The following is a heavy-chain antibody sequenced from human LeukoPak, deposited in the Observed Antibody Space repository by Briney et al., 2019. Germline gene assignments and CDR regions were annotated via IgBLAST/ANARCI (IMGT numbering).Heavy chain of an antibody. CDR3: AKEDYHDAGYTRFDY. Sequence: PGGSLRLSCAASGFTFSSYSMNWVCQAPGKGLEWVSSISSSSSHIYYADSVKGRFTISRDNSKNTLYLQMNSLRAEDTAVYYCAKEDYHDAGYTRFDYWGQGILVTVSS. CDR2: ISSSSSHI. D-gene: IGHD3-16*02. CDR1: GFTFSSYS. V-gene: IGHV3-21*01. J-gene: IGHJ4*02.